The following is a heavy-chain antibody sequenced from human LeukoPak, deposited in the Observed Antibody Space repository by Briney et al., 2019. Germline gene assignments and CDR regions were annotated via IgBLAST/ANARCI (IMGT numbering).Heavy chain of an antibody. J-gene: IGHJ4*02. V-gene: IGHV1-18*01. D-gene: IGHD3-22*01. CDR3: ARAESKYYDSSGYYYYYFDY. CDR1: GYTFTSYG. CDR2: ISAYNGNT. Sequence: ASVKVSCKASGYTFTSYGISWVRQAPGQGLEWMGWISAYNGNTNYAQKLQGRVTMTTDTSTSTAYMELRSLRSDDTAVYYCARAESKYYDSSGYYYYYFDYWGQGTLVTVSS.